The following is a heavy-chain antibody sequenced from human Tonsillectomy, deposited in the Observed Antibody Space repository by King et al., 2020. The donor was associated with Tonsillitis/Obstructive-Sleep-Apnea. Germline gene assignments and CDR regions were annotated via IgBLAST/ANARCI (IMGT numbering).Heavy chain of an antibody. V-gene: IGHV4-39*01. Sequence: QLQESGPGLVKPSETLSLTCTVSGHSIRSSSYYWGWIRQPPGKGLEWIGTIYYTGSTYYNPSLKSRVTISVDTSKNQFSLKLESVIAADTAVYYCARHVRDGYGTNFDYWGQGTLVTVSS. CDR2: IYYTGST. CDR3: ARHVRDGYGTNFDY. J-gene: IGHJ4*02. D-gene: IGHD5-24*01. CDR1: GHSIRSSSYY.